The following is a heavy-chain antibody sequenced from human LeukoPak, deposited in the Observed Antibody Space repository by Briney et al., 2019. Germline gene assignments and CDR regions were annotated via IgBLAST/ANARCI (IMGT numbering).Heavy chain of an antibody. J-gene: IGHJ4*02. CDR3: AKELWSGASMVRGVGFDF. D-gene: IGHD3-10*01. CDR1: GFTFSSYA. CDR2: ISGSGGST. V-gene: IGHV3-23*01. Sequence: GGSLRLSCAVSGFTFSSYAMSWVRQAPGKGLEWVSGISGSGGSTYYADSVKGRFTISRDNSKNTLYLQMNSLRAEDTAIYYCAKELWSGASMVRGVGFDFWGQGTLVTVSS.